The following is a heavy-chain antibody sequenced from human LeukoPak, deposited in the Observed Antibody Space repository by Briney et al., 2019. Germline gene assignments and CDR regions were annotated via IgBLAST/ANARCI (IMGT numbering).Heavy chain of an antibody. V-gene: IGHV4-31*03. J-gene: IGHJ6*02. CDR3: ARHPRYCSGASCPPSGYGVDV. CDR1: GGSISSGDFY. Sequence: SETLSLTCTVSGGSISSGDFYWNWIRQHPGKGREWIGYIYYSGSTYYNPSLMSRVTTSVDTSKNQFSLKLSSVTAADTAVYYCARHPRYCSGASCPPSGYGVDVWGQGTTVTVSS. D-gene: IGHD2-15*01. CDR2: IYYSGST.